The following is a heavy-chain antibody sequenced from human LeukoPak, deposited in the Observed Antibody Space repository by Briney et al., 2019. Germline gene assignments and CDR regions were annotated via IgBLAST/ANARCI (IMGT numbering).Heavy chain of an antibody. Sequence: PRASVKVSCKVSGYTLTELSMHWVRQAPGKGLEWMGGFDPEDGETIYAQKFKGRVTMTEDTSTDTAYMELSSLRSEDTAVYYCATWRIVVVPAAIPPQRWFDPWGQGTLVTVSS. V-gene: IGHV1-24*01. CDR2: FDPEDGET. CDR3: ATWRIVVVPAAIPPQRWFDP. CDR1: GYTLTELS. D-gene: IGHD2-2*02. J-gene: IGHJ5*02.